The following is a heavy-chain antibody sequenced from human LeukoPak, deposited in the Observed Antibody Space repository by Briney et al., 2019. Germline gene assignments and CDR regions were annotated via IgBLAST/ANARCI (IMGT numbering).Heavy chain of an antibody. CDR1: GFTFSSYG. J-gene: IGHJ5*02. CDR3: AKDLIGWNNWFDP. D-gene: IGHD6-19*01. Sequence: PGGSLRLSCAASGFTFSSYGMHWVRQAPGKGLEWVAFIRYDGSNKYYADSVKGRFTISRDNSKNTLYLQMNSLRAEDTAVYYCAKDLIGWNNWFDPWGQGTLVTVSS. V-gene: IGHV3-30*02. CDR2: IRYDGSNK.